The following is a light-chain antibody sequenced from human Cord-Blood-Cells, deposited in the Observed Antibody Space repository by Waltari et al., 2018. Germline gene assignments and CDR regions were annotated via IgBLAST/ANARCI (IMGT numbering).Light chain of an antibody. V-gene: IGKV3-15*01. CDR3: QQYNNWPFT. CDR2: GAS. J-gene: IGKJ4*01. CDR1: QSVSSN. Sequence: IVMTQSPATLHLPPRERATLSCRASQSVSSNLAWYQQKPGQAPRLLIYGASTRATGIPARFSGSGSGTEFTLTISSLQSEDFAVYYCQQYNNWPFTFGGGTKVEIK.